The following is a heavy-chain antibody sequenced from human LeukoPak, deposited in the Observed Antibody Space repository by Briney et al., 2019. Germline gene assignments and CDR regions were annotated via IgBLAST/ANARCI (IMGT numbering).Heavy chain of an antibody. Sequence: ASVKVSCKASGYTFTSYDINWVRQATGQGLEWMGWMNPNSGNTGYAQKFQGRVTMTRNTSISTAYMELSSLRSEDTAVYYCSSGGYCNSTSCYGENWGQGTLVTVSS. V-gene: IGHV1-8*01. CDR3: SSGGYCNSTSCYGEN. J-gene: IGHJ4*02. CDR1: GYTFTSYD. D-gene: IGHD2-2*01. CDR2: MNPNSGNT.